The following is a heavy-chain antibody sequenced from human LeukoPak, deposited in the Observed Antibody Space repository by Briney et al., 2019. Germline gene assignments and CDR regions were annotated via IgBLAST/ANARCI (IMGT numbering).Heavy chain of an antibody. Sequence: KTSETLSLTCTVSGGSISSYYWSWIRQPPGKGLEWIGYIYYSGSTNYNPSLKSRVTMSVDTSKNQFSLKLSSVTAADTAVYYCARDFNGSGRPFDYWGQGTLVTVSS. D-gene: IGHD3-10*01. V-gene: IGHV4-59*12. J-gene: IGHJ4*02. CDR1: GGSISSYY. CDR3: ARDFNGSGRPFDY. CDR2: IYYSGST.